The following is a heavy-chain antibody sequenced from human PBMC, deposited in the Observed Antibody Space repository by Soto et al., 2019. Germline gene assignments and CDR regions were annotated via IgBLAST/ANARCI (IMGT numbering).Heavy chain of an antibody. CDR2: SYSTGKT. D-gene: IGHD3-16*01. V-gene: IGHV4-4*07. J-gene: IGHJ6*02. Sequence: PSETLSLTCTVSGGSISSYYWCWTRQPAGKGLEWIGRSYSTGKTNYNPSLQSRLTMSADTSRNQFSLNLTSVTAADTAVYYCARCGLDYGMDVWGQGTTVTVSS. CDR1: GGSISSYY. CDR3: ARCGLDYGMDV.